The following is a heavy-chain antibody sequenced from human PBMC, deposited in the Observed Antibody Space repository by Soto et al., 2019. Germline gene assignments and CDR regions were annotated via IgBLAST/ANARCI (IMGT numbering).Heavy chain of an antibody. CDR1: GGSISSSSYS. J-gene: IGHJ4*02. CDR3: ARRRVAARPFDY. Sequence: QLQLQESGPGLVKPSETLSLTCTVSGGSISSSSYSWGCIRQPPGKGLEWIGSIYYSGSTYYNPSLKSRVTLSVATSKNQFSLKLSSVTAADAAVYYCARRRVAARPFDYWGQGTLVTVIS. D-gene: IGHD6-6*01. CDR2: IYYSGST. V-gene: IGHV4-39*01.